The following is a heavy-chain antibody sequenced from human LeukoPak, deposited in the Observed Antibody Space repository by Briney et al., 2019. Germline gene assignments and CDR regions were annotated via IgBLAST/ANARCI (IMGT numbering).Heavy chain of an antibody. J-gene: IGHJ4*02. V-gene: IGHV1-69*06. Sequence: GASVKVSCKASGGTFSSYAISWVRQAPGQGLEWMGGIIPIFGTANYAQKFQGRVTITAGKSTSTAYMELRSLRSEDTAVYYCARVYYDFWSGYYTGREYFDYWGQGTLVTVSS. CDR2: IIPIFGTA. CDR3: ARVYYDFWSGYYTGREYFDY. D-gene: IGHD3-3*01. CDR1: GGTFSSYA.